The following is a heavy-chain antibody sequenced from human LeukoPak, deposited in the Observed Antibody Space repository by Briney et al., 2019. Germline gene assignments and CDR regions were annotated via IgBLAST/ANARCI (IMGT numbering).Heavy chain of an antibody. Sequence: GGSLRLSCAASGFTFSSYDMHWVRQATGEGLEWVSGIGSAGDTYYPDSVKGRFTISRDNAKNSLYLQMNSLRAGDTAVYYCARVLPKYFNFLTGFYYYYGMDVWGQGTTVTVSS. CDR1: GFTFSSYD. CDR3: ARVLPKYFNFLTGFYYYYGMDV. J-gene: IGHJ6*02. CDR2: IGSAGDT. V-gene: IGHV3-13*01. D-gene: IGHD3-9*01.